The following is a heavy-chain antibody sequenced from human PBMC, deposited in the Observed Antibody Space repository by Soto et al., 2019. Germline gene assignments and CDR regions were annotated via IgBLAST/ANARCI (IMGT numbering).Heavy chain of an antibody. J-gene: IGHJ6*02. CDR1: GFTFSSYA. Sequence: GGSLRLSCAASGFTFSSYAMHWVRQAPGKGLEWVAVISYDGSNKYYADSVKGRFTISRDNSKNTLYLQMNSLRAEDTAVYYCARMRSVTTDYYYGMDVWGQGTTVTVSS. V-gene: IGHV3-30-3*01. CDR3: ARMRSVTTDYYYGMDV. CDR2: ISYDGSNK. D-gene: IGHD2-15*01.